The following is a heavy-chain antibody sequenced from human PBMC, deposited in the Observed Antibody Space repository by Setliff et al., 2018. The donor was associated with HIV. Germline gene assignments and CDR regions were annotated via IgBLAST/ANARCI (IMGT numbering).Heavy chain of an antibody. D-gene: IGHD3-3*01. CDR2: IWYDGTNA. J-gene: IGHJ6*03. Sequence: PGGSLRLSCAASGFDFRNTAMYWVRQSPGNGLEWVAGIWYDGTNAEYLDSVKGRFTISRDNSKRTVYLEMNGVRVEDTAVYYCLKGVVATFFYYMDVWGKGTTVTVSS. CDR1: GFDFRNTA. V-gene: IGHV3-33*07. CDR3: LKGVVATFFYYMDV.